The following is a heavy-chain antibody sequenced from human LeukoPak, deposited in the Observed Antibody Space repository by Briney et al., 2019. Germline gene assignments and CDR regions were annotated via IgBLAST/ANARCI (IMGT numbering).Heavy chain of an antibody. CDR2: INPNSGGT. D-gene: IGHD2-15*01. J-gene: IGHJ4*02. Sequence: EASVKVSCKASGYTFTGYYMHWVRQAPGQGLEWMGRINPNSGGTNYAQKFQGRVTMTRDTSISTAYMELSRLRSDDTAVYYCARAVVGYCSGGSCSLVDYWGQGTLVTVSS. CDR3: ARAVVGYCSGGSCSLVDY. V-gene: IGHV1-2*06. CDR1: GYTFTGYY.